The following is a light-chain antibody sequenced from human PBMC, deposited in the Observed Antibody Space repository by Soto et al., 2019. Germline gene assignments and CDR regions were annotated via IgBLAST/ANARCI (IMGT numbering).Light chain of an antibody. Sequence: EVVMTQSPATLSVSPGERATLSCRASQGVSSNLAWYHQKPGQAPRLLIYGTSTRATGIPARFSGSGSGTEFTITISSLQSEDFAVYYCQHYNNWPRTFGQGTKVEIK. J-gene: IGKJ1*01. CDR2: GTS. CDR1: QGVSSN. V-gene: IGKV3-15*01. CDR3: QHYNNWPRT.